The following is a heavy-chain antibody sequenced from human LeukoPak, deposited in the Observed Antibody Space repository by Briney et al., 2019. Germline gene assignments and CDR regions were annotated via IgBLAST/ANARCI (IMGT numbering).Heavy chain of an antibody. CDR1: EFTFSSYA. V-gene: IGHV3-23*01. CDR3: AKDQDANYFDY. Sequence: GGSLRLSCAASEFTFSSYAMNWVRQAPGKGLEWVSAISASGGSTYYADSVKGRFSISRDNSKNTLYLQMNSLRAEDTAVYYCAKDQDANYFDYWAREPWSPSPQ. J-gene: IGHJ4*02. D-gene: IGHD2-8*01. CDR2: ISASGGST.